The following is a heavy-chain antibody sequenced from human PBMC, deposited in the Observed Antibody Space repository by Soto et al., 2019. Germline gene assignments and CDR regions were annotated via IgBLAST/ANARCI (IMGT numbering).Heavy chain of an antibody. CDR3: ARIPSYGDYGVFDF. D-gene: IGHD4-17*01. CDR2: ILYDGSNK. Sequence: KGLEWVAVILYDGSNKYYSTSLKTRLTISKDTSKNQVVLTMTNMDPVDTASYYCARIPSYGDYGVFDFRGQGTLVTVSS. V-gene: IGHV2-70*01. J-gene: IGHJ4*02.